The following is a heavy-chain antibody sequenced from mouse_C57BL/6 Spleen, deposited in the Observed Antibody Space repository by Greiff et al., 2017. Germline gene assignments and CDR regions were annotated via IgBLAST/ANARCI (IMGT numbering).Heavy chain of an antibody. CDR3: ARNNPPRWLGVLDY. CDR2: IWSGGST. D-gene: IGHD2-3*01. CDR1: GFSLTSYG. V-gene: IGHV2-2*01. J-gene: IGHJ2*01. Sequence: QVQLKESGPGLVQPSQSLSITCTVSGFSLTSYGVHWVRQSPGKGLEWLGVIWSGGSTDYNAAFISRLSISKDNSKSQVFFKMNSLQADDTAIYYCARNNPPRWLGVLDYWGQGTTLTVSS.